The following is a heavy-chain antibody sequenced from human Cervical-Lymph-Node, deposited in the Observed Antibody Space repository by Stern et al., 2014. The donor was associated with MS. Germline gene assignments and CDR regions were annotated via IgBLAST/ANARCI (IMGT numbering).Heavy chain of an antibody. V-gene: IGHV2-26*01. CDR3: ARINVGPTFYSPFDY. CDR1: GFSLSNTQMG. Sequence: QVTLRESGPVLVKPTETLTLTCTVSGFSLSNTQMGVTWIRQPPGKALEWLVHIFSNDKKSYSTSLKSRLTISKDTSKSQVVLTLTNMDPVDTATYYCARINVGPTFYSPFDYWGQGALVTVSS. J-gene: IGHJ4*02. CDR2: IFSNDKK. D-gene: IGHD2/OR15-2a*01.